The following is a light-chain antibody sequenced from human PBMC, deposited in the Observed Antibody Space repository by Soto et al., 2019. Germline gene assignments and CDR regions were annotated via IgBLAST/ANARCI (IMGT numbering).Light chain of an antibody. CDR3: CSYGGSYTFVV. CDR1: SSDYGGYNY. J-gene: IGLJ2*01. Sequence: QSALTQPRSVSGSPGQSVTMSCTGTSSDYGGYNYVSWYQHHPGKAPKLMIYDVSKWPSGVPDRFSGSKSGNTASLTISGLQAEDEADYYCCSYGGSYTFVVFGGGTKVTVL. CDR2: DVS. V-gene: IGLV2-11*01.